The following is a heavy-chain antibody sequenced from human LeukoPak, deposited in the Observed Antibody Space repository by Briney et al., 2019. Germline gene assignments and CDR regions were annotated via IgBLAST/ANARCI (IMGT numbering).Heavy chain of an antibody. D-gene: IGHD5-12*01. J-gene: IGHJ4*02. CDR1: GGSISSYY. V-gene: IGHV4-4*07. Sequence: SETLSLTCTVSGGSISSYYWSWIRQPAGKGLEWIGRFYSGGSADYNPSLKSRVTMSVDTSKNQFSLKLSSVTAADTAVCYCARVYSGYDLPGSLANYYFDYWGQGTLVTVSS. CDR3: ARVYSGYDLPGSLANYYFDY. CDR2: FYSGGSA.